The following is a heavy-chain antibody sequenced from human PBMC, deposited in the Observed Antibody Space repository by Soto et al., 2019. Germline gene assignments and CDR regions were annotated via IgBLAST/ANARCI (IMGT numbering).Heavy chain of an antibody. CDR1: GGSISSGGYY. Sequence: PSETLSLTCTVSGGSISSGGYYWSWIRQHPGKGLEWIGYIYYSGSTYYNPSLKSRVTISVDTSKNQFSLKLSSVTAADTAVYYCARDRIGEITMVRGVNLHYYYGMDVWGQGTTVT. V-gene: IGHV4-31*03. D-gene: IGHD3-10*01. J-gene: IGHJ6*02. CDR2: IYYSGST. CDR3: ARDRIGEITMVRGVNLHYYYGMDV.